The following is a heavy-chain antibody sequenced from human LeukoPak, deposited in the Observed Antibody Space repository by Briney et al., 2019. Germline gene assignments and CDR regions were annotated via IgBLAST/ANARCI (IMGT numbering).Heavy chain of an antibody. D-gene: IGHD4-23*01. J-gene: IGHJ6*02. Sequence: SETLSLTCAVSGGSISSGGYSWSWIRQPPGKGLEWIGEINHSGSTNYNPSLKSRVTISVDTSKNQFSLKLSSVTAADTAVYYCARVPGDYGGNSGHYYYYGMDVWGQGTTVTVSS. CDR3: ARVPGDYGGNSGHYYYYGMDV. CDR1: GGSISSGGYS. V-gene: IGHV4-30-2*01. CDR2: INHSGST.